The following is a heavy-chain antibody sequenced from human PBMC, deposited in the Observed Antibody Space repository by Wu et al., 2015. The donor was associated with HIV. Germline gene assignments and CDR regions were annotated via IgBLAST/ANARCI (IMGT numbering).Heavy chain of an antibody. Sequence: QVQLVQSGAEVKKPGASVEISCQASGGTFKTYAITWVRQAPGRGLEWMGGITPIFGTANYAHKFKGRVSITTDESTRTVYMELSSLRSEDTAVYYCARGGGDRIDDAFDIWGQGTVVTV. CDR1: GGTFKTYA. V-gene: IGHV1-69*05. CDR3: ARGGGDRIDDAFDI. J-gene: IGHJ3*02. CDR2: ITPIFGTA. D-gene: IGHD3-16*01.